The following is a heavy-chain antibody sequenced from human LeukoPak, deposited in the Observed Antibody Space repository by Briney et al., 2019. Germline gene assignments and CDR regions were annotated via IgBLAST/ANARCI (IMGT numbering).Heavy chain of an antibody. D-gene: IGHD3-10*01. CDR3: ATSYRRDYYGSGRPAGAFDI. CDR1: GFTFSSYS. J-gene: IGHJ3*02. Sequence: GGPLRLSCAASGFTFSSYSMNWVRQAPGKGLEWVSSISSSSSYIYYADSVKGRFTISRDNSKNTLYLQMNSLRAEDTAVYYCATSYRRDYYGSGRPAGAFDIWGQGTMVTVSS. V-gene: IGHV3-21*04. CDR2: ISSSSSYI.